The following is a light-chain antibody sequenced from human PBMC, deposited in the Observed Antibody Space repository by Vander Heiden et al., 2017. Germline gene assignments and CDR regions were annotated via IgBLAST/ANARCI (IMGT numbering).Light chain of an antibody. CDR1: QSISNY. CDR3: QQSYNSPYT. Sequence: DIQMTQSPSSLSASVGDRVTITCRASQSISNYLNWYQHKPGKAPNLLIYGASSLQSGVPSTFSGSGSGTDFTLTITSLRPEDFATYYCQQSYNSPYTFGQGTKLEIK. CDR2: GAS. V-gene: IGKV1-39*01. J-gene: IGKJ2*01.